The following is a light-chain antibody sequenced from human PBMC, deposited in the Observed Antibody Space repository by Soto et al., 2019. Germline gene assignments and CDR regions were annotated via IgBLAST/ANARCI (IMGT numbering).Light chain of an antibody. CDR1: TSNIGSNY. Sequence: QSVLTQPPSASGTPGQGVTISCSGSTSNIGSNYVCWYQQLPGTAPKLLIYRNNQRPSGVPDRFSGSKSGTSASLAISGLRSDDEADYFCATWDDSLNGFYVFGTGTKATVL. V-gene: IGLV1-47*01. J-gene: IGLJ1*01. CDR2: RNN. CDR3: ATWDDSLNGFYV.